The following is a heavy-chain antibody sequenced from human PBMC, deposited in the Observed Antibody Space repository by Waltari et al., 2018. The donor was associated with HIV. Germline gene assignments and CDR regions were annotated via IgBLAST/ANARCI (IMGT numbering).Heavy chain of an antibody. CDR2: ISYDGSNK. CDR1: GFTFRSYA. J-gene: IGHJ1*01. Sequence: QVQLVESGGGVVQPGRSLRLSCAASGFTFRSYAMHWVRQAPGKGLEWVAVISYDGSNKYYADSVKGRFTISRDNSKNTLYLQMNSLRAEDTAVYYCASSPSFQHWGQGTLVTVSS. V-gene: IGHV3-30-3*01. CDR3: ASSPSFQH.